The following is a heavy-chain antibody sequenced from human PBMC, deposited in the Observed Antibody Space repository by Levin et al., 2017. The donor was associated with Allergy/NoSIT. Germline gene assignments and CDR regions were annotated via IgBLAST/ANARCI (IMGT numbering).Heavy chain of an antibody. CDR1: GYTFTSYG. CDR2: ISAYNGNT. J-gene: IGHJ4*02. V-gene: IGHV1-18*01. Sequence: ASVKVSCKASGYTFTSYGISWVRQAPGQGLEWMGWISAYNGNTNYAQKLQGRVTMTTDTSTSTAYMELRSLRSDDTAVYYCARDRRQSSRPPLPSRTTVTTKFDYWGQGTLVTVSS. D-gene: IGHD4-17*01. CDR3: ARDRRQSSRPPLPSRTTVTTKFDY.